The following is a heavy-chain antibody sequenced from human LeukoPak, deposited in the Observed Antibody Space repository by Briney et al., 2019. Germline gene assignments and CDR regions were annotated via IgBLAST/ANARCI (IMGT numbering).Heavy chain of an antibody. CDR3: ARDQSHRYYYDTVSD. D-gene: IGHD3-22*01. V-gene: IGHV3-30-3*01. J-gene: IGHJ3*01. CDR1: GFTFSSYA. CDR2: ISYDGSNK. Sequence: PGRSLRLSCAASGFTFSSYAMHWVRQAPGKGLEWVAVISYDGSNKYYADSVKGRFTISRDNSKNTLYLQMNSLRAEDTAVYYCARDQSHRYYYDTVSDWGQGTMVTVSS.